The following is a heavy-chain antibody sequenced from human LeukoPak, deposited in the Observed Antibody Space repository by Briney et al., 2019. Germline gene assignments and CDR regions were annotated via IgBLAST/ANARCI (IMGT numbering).Heavy chain of an antibody. D-gene: IGHD5-24*01. J-gene: IGHJ6*02. Sequence: SETLSLTCTVSDGSISSGGYYWSWIRQPPGKGLEWIGYIYHSGSTYYNPSLKSRVTISVDTSKNQFSLKLSSVTAADTAVYYCARAEMWLGYNSYYYGMDVWGQGTTVTVSS. CDR1: DGSISSGGYY. CDR3: ARAEMWLGYNSYYYGMDV. CDR2: IYHSGST. V-gene: IGHV4-30-2*01.